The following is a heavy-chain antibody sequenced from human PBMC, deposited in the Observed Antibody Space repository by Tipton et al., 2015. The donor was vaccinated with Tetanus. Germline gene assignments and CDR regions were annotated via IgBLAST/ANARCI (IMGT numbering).Heavy chain of an antibody. CDR3: TTLGIVGSGSRVDC. CDR1: GLFFKNAW. Sequence: SLRLSCATSGLFFKNAWMNWVRQAPGKGLEWVGRIKSKTDGGTTDYAARVKARFSISRDDSKNTLFLQMNSLKTEDTAVYYCTTLGIVGSGSRVDCWGRGTLVTVSS. D-gene: IGHD1-26*01. J-gene: IGHJ4*02. CDR2: IKSKTDGGTT. V-gene: IGHV3-15*07.